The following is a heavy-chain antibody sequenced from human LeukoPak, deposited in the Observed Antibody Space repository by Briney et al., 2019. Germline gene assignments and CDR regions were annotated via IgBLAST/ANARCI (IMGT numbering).Heavy chain of an antibody. CDR1: GDSFSSYY. CDR3: ARDLVTVTKGFDI. D-gene: IGHD4-17*01. J-gene: IGHJ3*02. CDR2: ISYIGTT. V-gene: IGHV4-59*01. Sequence: PSETLSLTCAVSGDSFSSYYWTWIRQPPGRGLEWIGYISYIGTTNYNPSLKSRVTISIDTSKNQFSLKLSSVTTADTAVYYCARDLVTVTKGFDIWGLGTMVSVSS.